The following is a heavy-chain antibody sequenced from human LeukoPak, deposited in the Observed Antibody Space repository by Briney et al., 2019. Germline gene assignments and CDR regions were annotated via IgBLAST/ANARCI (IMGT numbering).Heavy chain of an antibody. CDR3: AKVDTTMIVSGEDAFDI. CDR2: ISYDGSNK. CDR1: GFTFSSYG. D-gene: IGHD3-22*01. J-gene: IGHJ3*02. Sequence: GGSLRLSCAASGFTFSSYGMHWVRQAPGKGLEWVAVISYDGSNKYYADSVKGRFTISRDNSKNTLYLQMNSLRAEDTAVYYCAKVDTTMIVSGEDAFDIWGQGTMVTVSS. V-gene: IGHV3-30*18.